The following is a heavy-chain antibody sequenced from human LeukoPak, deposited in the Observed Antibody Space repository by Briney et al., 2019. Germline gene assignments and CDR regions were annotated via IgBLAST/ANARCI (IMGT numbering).Heavy chain of an antibody. Sequence: GGSLRLSCEASGFTFGSHAMYWVRQAPGKGLEWVAGIFGSGGSPHYADPVKGRFTISRDNSRNTVYLQINSLRAEDTAVYYCGTTTVGYSSGQKPAWPVDYWGQGTLVTVSS. V-gene: IGHV3-23*01. J-gene: IGHJ4*02. CDR3: GTTTVGYSSGQKPAWPVDY. CDR1: GFTFGSHA. D-gene: IGHD5-18*01. CDR2: IFGSGGSP.